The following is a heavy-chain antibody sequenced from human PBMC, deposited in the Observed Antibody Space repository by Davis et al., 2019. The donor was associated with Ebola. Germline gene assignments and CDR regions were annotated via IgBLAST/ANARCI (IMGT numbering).Heavy chain of an antibody. V-gene: IGHV1-58*02. D-gene: IGHD4-17*01. CDR1: GFTFTSSA. CDR2: IVVGSGNT. Sequence: AASVKVSCKASGFTFTSSAMQWMRQARGQGLEWIGWIVVGSGNTNYAQKLQGRVTMTTDTSTSTAYMELRSLRSDDTAVYYCARVWGYGDYVSDYWGQGTLVTVSS. CDR3: ARVWGYGDYVSDY. J-gene: IGHJ4*02.